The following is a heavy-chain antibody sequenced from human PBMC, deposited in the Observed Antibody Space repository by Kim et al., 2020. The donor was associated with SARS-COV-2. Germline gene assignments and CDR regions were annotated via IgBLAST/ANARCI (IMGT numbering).Heavy chain of an antibody. D-gene: IGHD2-15*01. V-gene: IGHV4-34*01. CDR1: GGSFSGYY. CDR2: INHSGST. J-gene: IGHJ4*01. Sequence: SETLSLTCAVYGGSFSGYYWSWIRQPPGKGLEWIGEINHSGSTNYNPSLKSRVTISVDTSKNQFSLKLSSVTAADTAVYYCARAGGRWRARRLFYYFTY. CDR3: ARAGGRWRARRLFYYFTY.